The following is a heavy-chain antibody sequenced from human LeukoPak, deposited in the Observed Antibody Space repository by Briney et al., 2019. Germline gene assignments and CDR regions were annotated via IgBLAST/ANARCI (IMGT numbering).Heavy chain of an antibody. CDR3: AKGQSWTAMVTNDY. J-gene: IGHJ4*02. Sequence: GGSLRLSCAASGFTFSSYAMSWVRRAPGKGLEWVSAISGSGGSTYYADSVKGRFTISRDNSKNTLYLQMNSLRAEDTAVYYCAKGQSWTAMVTNDYWGQGTLVTVSS. CDR1: GFTFSSYA. D-gene: IGHD5-18*01. CDR2: ISGSGGST. V-gene: IGHV3-23*01.